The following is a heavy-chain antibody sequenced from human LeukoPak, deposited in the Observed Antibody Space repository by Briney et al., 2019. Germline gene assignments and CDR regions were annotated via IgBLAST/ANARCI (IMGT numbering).Heavy chain of an antibody. CDR1: GGSISSYY. CDR2: IYYSGST. CDR3: ARRGGSGSYYNGYYYYMDV. J-gene: IGHJ6*03. Sequence: PSETLSLTCTVSGGSISSYYWSWIRQPPGKGLEWIGYIYYSGSTYYNPSLKSRVTISVDTSKNQFSLKLSSVTAADTAVYYCARRGGSGSYYNGYYYYMDVWGKGTTVTISS. V-gene: IGHV4-59*04. D-gene: IGHD3-10*01.